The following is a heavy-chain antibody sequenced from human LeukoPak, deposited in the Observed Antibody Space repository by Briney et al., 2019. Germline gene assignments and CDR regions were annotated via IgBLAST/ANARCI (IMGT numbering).Heavy chain of an antibody. CDR1: GGTFSSYA. V-gene: IGHV1-69*04. J-gene: IGHJ6*02. CDR3: ARSMVRGVIIEEIYYYYGMDV. Sequence: ASVTVSCKASGGTFSSYAISWVRQAPGQGLEWMGRIIPILGIANYAQKFQGRVTITADKSTSTAYMELSSLRSEDTAVYYCARSMVRGVIIEEIYYYYGMDVWGQGTTVTVSS. D-gene: IGHD3-10*01. CDR2: IIPILGIA.